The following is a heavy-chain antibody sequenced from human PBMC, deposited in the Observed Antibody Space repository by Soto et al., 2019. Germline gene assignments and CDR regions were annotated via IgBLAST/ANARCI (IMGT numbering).Heavy chain of an antibody. V-gene: IGHV1-2*02. CDR2: INPNSGGT. CDR3: ARGRENDP. Sequence: ASVKVSCKASGYTFTNCYIHWVRQAPGQGLEWMGWINPNSGGTSYAQKFQGRVALTRDTSISTAYMELNSLRSDDTAMYYCARGRENDPWGPGTLVTVSS. J-gene: IGHJ5*02. CDR1: GYTFTNCY. D-gene: IGHD3-10*01.